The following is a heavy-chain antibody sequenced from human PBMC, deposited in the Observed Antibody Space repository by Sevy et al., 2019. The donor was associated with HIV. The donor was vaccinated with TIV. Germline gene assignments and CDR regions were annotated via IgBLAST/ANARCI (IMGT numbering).Heavy chain of an antibody. CDR1: EFMFSSYA. Sequence: GGSLRLSCAASEFMFSSYAMHWVRQGPGKGLEWVAIISHDGTNKSYADSVEGRFTVSRDNSRNTLYLHMNSPRAEGTAVYYCASFPITMVRGIRDYWGQGTLVTVS. V-gene: IGHV3-30*04. D-gene: IGHD3-10*01. CDR2: ISHDGTNK. CDR3: ASFPITMVRGIRDY. J-gene: IGHJ4*02.